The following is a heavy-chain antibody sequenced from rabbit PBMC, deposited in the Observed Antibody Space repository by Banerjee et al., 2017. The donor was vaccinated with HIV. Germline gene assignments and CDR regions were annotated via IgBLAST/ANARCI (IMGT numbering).Heavy chain of an antibody. CDR1: GFTISSSYY. CDR3: ARAGDLGYIGFNL. Sequence: QSLEESGGGLVQPEGSLALTCKASGFTISSSYYMCWVRQAPGKGLEWIGCIYVGSGGTWYASWAKGRFTISKTSSTAVTLQMTSLTPADTATYFCARAGDLGYIGFNLWGPGTLVTVS. J-gene: IGHJ4*01. D-gene: IGHD2-1*01. V-gene: IGHV1S40*01. CDR2: IYVGSGGT.